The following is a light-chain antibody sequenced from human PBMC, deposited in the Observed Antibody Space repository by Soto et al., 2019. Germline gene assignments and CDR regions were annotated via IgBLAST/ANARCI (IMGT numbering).Light chain of an antibody. CDR3: SSYGGSNNFGV. Sequence: QSALTQPPSASGSPGQSVTISCTGTSSDVGGYNFVSWYQQHPGKAPKFIIYEVNKRPSGVPDRFSGSKSGNTASLTVSGLQAEDEADYYCSSYGGSNNFGVFGGGTKVTVL. J-gene: IGLJ3*02. CDR2: EVN. V-gene: IGLV2-8*01. CDR1: SSDVGGYNF.